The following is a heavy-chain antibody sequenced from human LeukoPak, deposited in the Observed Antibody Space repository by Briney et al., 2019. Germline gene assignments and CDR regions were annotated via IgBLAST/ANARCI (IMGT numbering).Heavy chain of an antibody. Sequence: GGSLRLSCAASGFTFSSYDMNWVRQAPGKGLGWVSYISSSGTTIYYADSVKGRFTISRDNAKNSLYLQMNSLRAEDTAVYYCARVPGYSSSWSRFDPWGQGTLVTVSS. CDR1: GFTFSSYD. CDR3: ARVPGYSSSWSRFDP. D-gene: IGHD6-13*01. V-gene: IGHV3-48*03. J-gene: IGHJ5*02. CDR2: ISSSGTTI.